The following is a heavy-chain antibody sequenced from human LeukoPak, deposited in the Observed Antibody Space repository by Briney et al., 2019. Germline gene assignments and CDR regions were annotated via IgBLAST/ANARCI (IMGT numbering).Heavy chain of an antibody. CDR2: INHSGST. CDR3: AISKGRGYSYGYGYYYGMDV. J-gene: IGHJ6*02. CDR1: GGSFSGYY. D-gene: IGHD5-18*01. V-gene: IGHV4-34*01. Sequence: SETLSLTCAVYGGSFSGYYWSWIRQTPGKGLEWIGEINHSGSTNYNPSLKSRVTISVGTSKNQFSLKLSSVTAADTAVYYCAISKGRGYSYGYGYYYGMDVWGQGTTVTVSS.